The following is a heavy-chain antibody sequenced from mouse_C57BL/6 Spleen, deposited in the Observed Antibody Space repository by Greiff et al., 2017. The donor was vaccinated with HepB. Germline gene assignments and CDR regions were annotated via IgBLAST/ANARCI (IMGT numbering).Heavy chain of an antibody. J-gene: IGHJ3*01. CDR1: GYTFTSYW. D-gene: IGHD1-1*01. CDR3: AREILREWFAY. Sequence: VQLQQSGAELVKPGASVKLSCKASGYTFTSYWMQWVKQRPGQGLEWIGAIDPSDSYTNYNQKFTGKATLTVDTSSSTAYMQLSSLTSEDSAVYYSAREILREWFAYWGQETLVTVSA. CDR2: IDPSDSYT. V-gene: IGHV1-50*01.